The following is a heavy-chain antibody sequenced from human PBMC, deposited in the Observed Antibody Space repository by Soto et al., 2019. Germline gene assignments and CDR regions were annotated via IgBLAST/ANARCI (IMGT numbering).Heavy chain of an antibody. CDR3: ARDSQKTGPLYYFYGMAV. J-gene: IGHJ6*02. V-gene: IGHV4-59*01. D-gene: IGHD3-9*01. CDR2: IYYSGST. Sequence: QPTGKGLEWIGYIYYSGSTNYTPSLKSRVTISVDTSKNQFSLKLSSVTAADTAVYYCARDSQKTGPLYYFYGMAVWGQGTTVTVS.